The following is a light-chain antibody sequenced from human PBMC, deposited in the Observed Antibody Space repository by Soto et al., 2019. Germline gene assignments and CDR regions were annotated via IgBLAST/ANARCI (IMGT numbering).Light chain of an antibody. CDR2: GAS. CDR3: QQRTDRPPWT. J-gene: IGKJ1*01. V-gene: IGKV3D-20*02. Sequence: EIVLTQSPGTLSLSPGEGATLSCRASQSVSNNYLAWYQQKPGQAPRLVISGASSRATAIPDRFSGSGSGTDFTLTISRLEPEDFAVYYCQQRTDRPPWTFGQGTKVESK. CDR1: QSVSNNY.